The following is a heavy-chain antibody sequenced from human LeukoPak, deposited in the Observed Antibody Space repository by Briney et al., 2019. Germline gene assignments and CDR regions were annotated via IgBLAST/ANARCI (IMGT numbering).Heavy chain of an antibody. CDR1: GGSISSYY. CDR2: IYYSGST. D-gene: IGHD2-2*02. CDR3: ARSGDIVVVPAAIQFDY. J-gene: IGHJ4*02. Sequence: SETLSLTCTVSGGSISSYYWSWIRQPPGKGLEWIGYIYYSGSTNYNPSLKSRVTISVDTSENQFSLKLSSVTAADTAVYYCARSGDIVVVPAAIQFDYWGQGTLVTVSA. V-gene: IGHV4-59*01.